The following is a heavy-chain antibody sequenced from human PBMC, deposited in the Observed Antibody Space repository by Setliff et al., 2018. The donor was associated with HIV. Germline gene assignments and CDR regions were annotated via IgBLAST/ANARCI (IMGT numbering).Heavy chain of an antibody. J-gene: IGHJ4*02. CDR2: IYHSGST. Sequence: SETLSLTCAVSGGSISSSNWWSWVRQPPGKGLEWIGEIYHSGSTNYNPSLKSRVTILVDTSKNHFSLNLSSVTAADTAVYYCTSGNLRAGLGYWGQGTLVTVSS. CDR3: TSGNLRAGLGY. V-gene: IGHV4-4*02. D-gene: IGHD6-19*01. CDR1: GGSISSSNW.